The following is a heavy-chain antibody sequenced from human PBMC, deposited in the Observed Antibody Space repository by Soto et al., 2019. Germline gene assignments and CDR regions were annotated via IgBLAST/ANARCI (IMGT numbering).Heavy chain of an antibody. Sequence: GGSLRLSCAASGFTFSSHWMNWVRQAPGKGLVWVSRISGDGRTTSHADSVKGRFTISRDNAKNTLYLQMNSLRVEDTAVYYCARGVPNCSSSSCYFDFWGQGILVTVSS. V-gene: IGHV3-74*01. CDR3: ARGVPNCSSSSCYFDF. CDR1: GFTFSSHW. CDR2: ISGDGRTT. D-gene: IGHD2-2*01. J-gene: IGHJ4*02.